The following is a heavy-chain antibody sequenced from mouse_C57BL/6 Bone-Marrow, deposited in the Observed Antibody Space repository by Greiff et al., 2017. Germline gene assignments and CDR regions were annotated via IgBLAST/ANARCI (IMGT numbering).Heavy chain of an antibody. CDR1: GYTFTSYW. V-gene: IGHV1-55*01. J-gene: IGHJ2*01. CDR3: ARLYYGSSYEGDY. CDR2: IYPGSGST. D-gene: IGHD1-1*01. Sequence: QVQLKQSGAELVKPGASVKMSCKASGYTFTSYWITWVKQRPGQGLEWIGDIYPGSGSTNYNEKFKSKATLTVDTSSSTAYMQLSSLTSEDSAVYYCARLYYGSSYEGDYWGQGTTLTVSS.